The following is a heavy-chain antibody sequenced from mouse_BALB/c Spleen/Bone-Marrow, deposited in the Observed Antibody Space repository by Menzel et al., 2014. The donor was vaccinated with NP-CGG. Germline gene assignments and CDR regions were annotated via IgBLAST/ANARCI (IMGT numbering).Heavy chain of an antibody. CDR1: GFSFNSYG. V-gene: IGHV5-9-2*01. J-gene: IGHJ2*01. Sequence: EVQGVESGGGLVKPGGSLKLSCTASGFSFNSYGMSWVRQTPEKRLEWVATITNGGNYTYYPDSVKGRFTIPRDNVKNNLYLQMRSLRSEDTALYYCVRNYYGYDGYFDYWGQGTTLTVSS. CDR3: VRNYYGYDGYFDY. D-gene: IGHD2-2*01. CDR2: ITNGGNYT.